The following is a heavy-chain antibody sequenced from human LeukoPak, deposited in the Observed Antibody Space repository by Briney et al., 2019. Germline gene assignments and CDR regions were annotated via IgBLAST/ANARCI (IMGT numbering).Heavy chain of an antibody. J-gene: IGHJ4*02. V-gene: IGHV3-64*01. D-gene: IGHD3-3*01. CDR3: ARSRAKSFWSGCYLFDY. CDR1: GFTFSSYA. CDR2: ISSNGGST. Sequence: GGSLRLSCAASGFTFSSYAMHWVRQAPGKGLEYVSAISSNGGSTYYANSVKGRFTISRDNSKNTLYLQMGSLRAEDMAVYYCARSRAKSFWSGCYLFDYWGQGTLVTVSS.